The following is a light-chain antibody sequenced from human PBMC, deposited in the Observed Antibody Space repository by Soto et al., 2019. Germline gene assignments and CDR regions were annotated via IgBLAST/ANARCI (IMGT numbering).Light chain of an antibody. CDR2: AAS. CDR1: QSISSY. J-gene: IGKJ2*02. CDR3: QQSYSTLRT. Sequence: DIQMTQSPSSLSASVGDRVTITCRASQSISSYLNWYQQKPGKAPKLLIYAASSLQSGVPSRFSGSGSGTEFTLTISSLQPEDFATYYCQQSYSTLRTFGLWTKLEIK. V-gene: IGKV1-39*01.